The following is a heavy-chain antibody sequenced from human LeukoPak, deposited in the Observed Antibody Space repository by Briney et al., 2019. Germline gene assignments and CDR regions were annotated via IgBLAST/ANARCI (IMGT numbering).Heavy chain of an antibody. V-gene: IGHV3-48*03. CDR1: GFTFSSYE. J-gene: IGHJ4*02. Sequence: GGSLRLSCAASGFTFSSYEMNWVRQAPGKGLEWVSYISSSGSTIYYADSVKGRFTISRDNAKNSLYLQMNSLRAVDTAVYYCARDHPGGYDSGIDYWGQGTLVTVSS. D-gene: IGHD5-12*01. CDR3: ARDHPGGYDSGIDY. CDR2: ISSSGSTI.